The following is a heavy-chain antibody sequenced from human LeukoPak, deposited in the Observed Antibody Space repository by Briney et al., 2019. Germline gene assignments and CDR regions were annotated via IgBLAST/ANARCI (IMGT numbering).Heavy chain of an antibody. CDR3: ARGTTYYDILTGYSYYYYGMDV. J-gene: IGHJ6*02. D-gene: IGHD3-9*01. CDR1: GFTFSSYW. V-gene: IGHV3-7*01. Sequence: PGGSLRLSCAASGFTFSSYWMSWVRQAPGKGLEWVANIKQDGSEKYYVDSVKGRFTISRDNAKNSLYLQMNSLRAEDTAVYYCARGTTYYDILTGYSYYYYGMDVWGQGTTVTVSS. CDR2: IKQDGSEK.